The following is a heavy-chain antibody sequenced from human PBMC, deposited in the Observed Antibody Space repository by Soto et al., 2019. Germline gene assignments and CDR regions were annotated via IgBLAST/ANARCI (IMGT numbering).Heavy chain of an antibody. CDR2: IWYDGSNK. CDR1: GFTFSSYG. CDR3: ASDDELLWLGALGPLEY. D-gene: IGHD3-10*01. J-gene: IGHJ4*02. Sequence: QVQLVESGGGVVQPGRSLRLSCAASGFTFSSYGMHWVRQAPGKGLEWVAVIWYDGSNKYYADSVKGRFTISRDNSKNTVYLQMNRLRAEDTAVYYCASDDELLWLGALGPLEYWGQGTLVTVSS. V-gene: IGHV3-30*19.